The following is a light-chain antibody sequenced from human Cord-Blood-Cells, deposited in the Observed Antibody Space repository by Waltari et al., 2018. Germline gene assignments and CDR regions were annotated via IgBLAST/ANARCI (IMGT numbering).Light chain of an antibody. V-gene: IGLV3-19*01. CDR2: GKN. CDR1: SLRSYY. CDR3: NTRDSSGNHWV. Sequence: SSELTQDPAVSVALGQTVRITCQGDSLRSYYASWYQQKPGQAPVLVIYGKNNRPSGIHDRFSGSSSRNTAAWTITGAQAEDEADYYCNTRDSSGNHWVFGGGTKLTVL. J-gene: IGLJ3*02.